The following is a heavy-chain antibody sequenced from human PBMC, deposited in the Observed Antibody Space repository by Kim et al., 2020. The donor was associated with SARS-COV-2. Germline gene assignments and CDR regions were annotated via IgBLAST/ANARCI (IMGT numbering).Heavy chain of an antibody. CDR3: ARDLYRGYHYFDS. CDR2: ISYDGNEK. Sequence: GGSLRLSCATSEFTFSTYAMHWLRQAPGKGLDWVAVISYDGNEKLYADSVKGRFAISRDNSKSTLYLQMNSLRVEDTAIYYCARDLYRGYHYFDSWGQGTLVTVSS. J-gene: IGHJ4*02. D-gene: IGHD5-12*01. CDR1: EFTFSTYA. V-gene: IGHV3-30*09.